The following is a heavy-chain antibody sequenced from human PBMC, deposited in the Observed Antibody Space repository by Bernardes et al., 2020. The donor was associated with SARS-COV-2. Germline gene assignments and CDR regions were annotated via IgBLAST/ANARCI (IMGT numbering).Heavy chain of an antibody. CDR3: ARDVGGTDWRFGFDV. J-gene: IGHJ3*01. V-gene: IGHV3-7*01. CDR1: GFTFSSYW. D-gene: IGHD3-9*01. CDR2: IKGDGSQI. Sequence: GGSLRLSCAASGFTFSSYWMSWVRQAPGKGLEWVANIKGDGSQISSVDSVRGRFTISRDNARNLLYLQMNSLRAEDTAVYYCARDVGGTDWRFGFDVWGPGTTVHVSS.